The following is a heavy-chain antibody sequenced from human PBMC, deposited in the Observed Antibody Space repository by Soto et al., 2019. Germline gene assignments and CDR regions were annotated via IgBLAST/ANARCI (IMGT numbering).Heavy chain of an antibody. CDR1: GYTFTSYG. CDR3: ARGAGRQLVFAYGMDV. Sequence: ASVKVSCKASGYTFTSYGISWVRQAPGQGLEWMGWISAYNGNTNYAQKLQGRVTMTTDTSTSTAYMELRSLRSGDTAVYYCARGAGRQLVFAYGMDVWGQGTTVTVSS. V-gene: IGHV1-18*01. D-gene: IGHD6-6*01. J-gene: IGHJ6*02. CDR2: ISAYNGNT.